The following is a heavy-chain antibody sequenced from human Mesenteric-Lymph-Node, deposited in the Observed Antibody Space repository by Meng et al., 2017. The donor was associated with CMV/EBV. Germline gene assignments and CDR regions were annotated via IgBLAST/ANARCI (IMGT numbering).Heavy chain of an antibody. D-gene: IGHD3-3*01. V-gene: IGHV3-48*04. CDR3: AREGYYDFWSGYYYYYYGMDV. CDR2: ISSSSSTI. CDR1: GFTFSSYR. J-gene: IGHJ6*02. Sequence: GGPLSLSCAASGFTFSSYRMNWVRQAPGKGLEGVSYISSSSSTIYYADSVKGRFTISRDNAKNSLYLQMNSLRAEDTAVYYCAREGYYDFWSGYYYYYYGMDVWGQGTTVTVSS.